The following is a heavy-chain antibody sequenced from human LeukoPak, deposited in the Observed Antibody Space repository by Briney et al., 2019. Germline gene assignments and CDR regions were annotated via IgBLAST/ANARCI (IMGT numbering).Heavy chain of an antibody. CDR3: ARRGRGYCSGGRCYSGVLYYYYMDV. J-gene: IGHJ6*03. CDR2: MSHSERT. CDR1: GGSISSSNYY. Sequence: PSETLSLTCIVSGGSISSSNYYWDWIRQPPGQGLEWIGSMSHSERTYYNPSLKSRVTISVDTSKNQFSLKLNSVTAADTAVYYCARRGRGYCSGGRCYSGVLYYYYMDVWGKGTTVTIPS. D-gene: IGHD2-15*01. V-gene: IGHV4-39*07.